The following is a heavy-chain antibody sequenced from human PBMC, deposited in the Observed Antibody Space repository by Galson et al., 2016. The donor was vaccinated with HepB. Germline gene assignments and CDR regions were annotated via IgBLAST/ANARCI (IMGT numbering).Heavy chain of an antibody. V-gene: IGHV1-69*06. CDR2: IIPPFGTA. CDR3: ARECSRGGSCYGWA. CDR1: GGTFSSYA. J-gene: IGHJ5*02. Sequence: SVKVSCKASGGTFSSYAISWVRQAPGQGLEWMGGIIPPFGTANYAQKFQGRVTISADKSTSTAYMELSSLRSEDTAVYYCARECSRGGSCYGWAWGQGTLVTVSS. D-gene: IGHD2-15*01.